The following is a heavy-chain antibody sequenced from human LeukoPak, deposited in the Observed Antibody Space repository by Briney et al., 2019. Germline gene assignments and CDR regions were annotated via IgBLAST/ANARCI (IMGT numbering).Heavy chain of an antibody. Sequence: GESLKISCKGSGYSFTSYWIGWVRKMPGKGLEWMGIIYPGDSDTRYRPSFQGQVTISVDKSINTAYLQWSSLKASGTAMYYCARQDGSGLYYFDYWGQGTLVTVSS. CDR1: GYSFTSYW. CDR3: ARQDGSGLYYFDY. J-gene: IGHJ4*02. V-gene: IGHV5-51*01. CDR2: IYPGDSDT. D-gene: IGHD3-22*01.